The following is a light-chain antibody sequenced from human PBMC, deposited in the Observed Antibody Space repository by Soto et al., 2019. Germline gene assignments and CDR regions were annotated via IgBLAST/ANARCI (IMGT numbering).Light chain of an antibody. CDR2: SAS. CDR3: QQYNKKFT. CDR1: QSVSSY. V-gene: IGKV3-15*01. Sequence: EIEMTQSPATLSVSLGERATLSCRASQSVSSYLAWYQQKPGQAPRLLIYSASTRDSGIPARFSGSGSGTEFTLAISSLQSEDFAVYYCQQYNKKFTFGGGTKVEIK. J-gene: IGKJ4*01.